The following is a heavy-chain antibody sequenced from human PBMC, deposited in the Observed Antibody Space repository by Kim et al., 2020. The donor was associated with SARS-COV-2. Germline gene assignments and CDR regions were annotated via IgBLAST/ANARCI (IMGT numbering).Heavy chain of an antibody. V-gene: IGHV3-49*02. CDR3: TRDTYGDYFVGIDY. Sequence: ASVKGRFTISRDDSKSIAYLQMNSLKTEDTAVYYCTRDTYGDYFVGIDYWGQGTLVTVSS. D-gene: IGHD4-17*01. J-gene: IGHJ4*02.